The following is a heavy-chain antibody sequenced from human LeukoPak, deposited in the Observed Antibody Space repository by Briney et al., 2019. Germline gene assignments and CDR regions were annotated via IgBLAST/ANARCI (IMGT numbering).Heavy chain of an antibody. Sequence: ASVKVSCKASGYTFTSYGISWVRQAPGQRLEWMGWINAGNGNTKYSQEFQGRVTITRDTSASTAYMELSSLRSEDMAVYYCARNDHYGGNSILDYWGQGTLVTVSS. CDR2: INAGNGNT. D-gene: IGHD4-23*01. CDR3: ARNDHYGGNSILDY. V-gene: IGHV1-3*03. CDR1: GYTFTSYG. J-gene: IGHJ4*02.